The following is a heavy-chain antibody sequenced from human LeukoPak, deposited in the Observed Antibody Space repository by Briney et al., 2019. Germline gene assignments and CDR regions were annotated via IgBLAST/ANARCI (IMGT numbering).Heavy chain of an antibody. CDR1: GGSISSYY. CDR2: IYYSGST. Sequence: SETLSLTCTVSGGSISSYYWSWIRQPPGKGLEWIGYIYYSGSTNYNPSLKSRVTISVDTSKNQFSLKLSSVPAADTAVYYCARGSRVYGMDVWGQGTTVTVSS. D-gene: IGHD2-2*01. V-gene: IGHV4-59*01. CDR3: ARGSRVYGMDV. J-gene: IGHJ6*02.